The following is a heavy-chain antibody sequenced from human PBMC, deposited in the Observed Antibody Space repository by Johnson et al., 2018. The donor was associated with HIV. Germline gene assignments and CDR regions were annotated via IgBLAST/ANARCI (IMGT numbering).Heavy chain of an antibody. CDR1: GFTFSDYY. CDR2: ISSSGSTI. D-gene: IGHD1-26*01. J-gene: IGHJ3*02. CDR3: ARGSYDGDSFDI. Sequence: QVQLVESGGGLVKPGGSLRLSCAASGFTFSDYYMSWIRQAPGKGLEWVSYISSSGSTIYYADSVKGRFTISRDNAKNSLYLQVHSLRAGDTALYYCARGSYDGDSFDIWGQGTVVTVSS. V-gene: IGHV3-11*04.